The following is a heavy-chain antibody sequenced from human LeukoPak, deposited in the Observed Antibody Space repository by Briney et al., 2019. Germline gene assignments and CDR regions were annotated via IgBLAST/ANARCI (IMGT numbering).Heavy chain of an antibody. V-gene: IGHV1-8*01. CDR1: GYTLSDYD. CDR2: INPNSLIP. D-gene: IGHD6-25*01. Sequence: GASVTVSCKASGYTLSDYDINWVRQATGQGLEYMGWINPNSLIPGYAQKFQGRVTLAMDTSINTAYMELSGLTSDDTAVYYCARVKRVPEVWFDPWGQGTLVTVSS. J-gene: IGHJ5*02. CDR3: ARVKRVPEVWFDP.